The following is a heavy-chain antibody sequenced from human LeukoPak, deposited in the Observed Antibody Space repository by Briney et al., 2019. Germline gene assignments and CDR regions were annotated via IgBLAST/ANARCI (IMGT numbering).Heavy chain of an antibody. D-gene: IGHD6-13*01. Sequence: PSETLSLTCTVSGGSISSYYWSWIRQPPGKGLEWIGYIYYSGSTNYNPSLKSRVTISVDTSKNQFSLKLSSVTAADTAVYYCARLAAAGTGYWGQGTLVTVSS. CDR3: ARLAAAGTGY. V-gene: IGHV4-59*12. CDR1: GGSISSYY. CDR2: IYYSGST. J-gene: IGHJ4*02.